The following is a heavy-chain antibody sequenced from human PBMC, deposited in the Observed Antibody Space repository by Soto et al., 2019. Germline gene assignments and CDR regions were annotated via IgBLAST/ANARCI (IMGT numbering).Heavy chain of an antibody. CDR2: INAGNGNT. Sequence: APVKVSCKASGYTFTSYAMHWVRQAPGQRLEWMGWINAGNGNTKYSQKFQGRVTITRDTSASTAYMELSSLRSEDTAVYYCARDRTGTTQMDYYYYGMDVWGQGTTVTVSS. CDR3: ARDRTGTTQMDYYYYGMDV. CDR1: GYTFTSYA. V-gene: IGHV1-3*01. J-gene: IGHJ6*02. D-gene: IGHD1-7*01.